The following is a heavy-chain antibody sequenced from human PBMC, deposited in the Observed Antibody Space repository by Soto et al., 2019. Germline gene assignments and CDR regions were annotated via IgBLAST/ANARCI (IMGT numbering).Heavy chain of an antibody. Sequence: SETLSLTCAVSSGSISSSSWWSWVRQPPGKGLEWIGEIYHSGSTNYNPSLKSRVTISVDKSKNQFSLKLSSVTAADTAVYYCARSGGSARPLYYYYYYMDVWGKGTTVTVSS. CDR1: SGSISSSSW. J-gene: IGHJ6*03. V-gene: IGHV4-4*02. CDR3: ARSGGSARPLYYYYYYMDV. CDR2: IYHSGST. D-gene: IGHD6-6*01.